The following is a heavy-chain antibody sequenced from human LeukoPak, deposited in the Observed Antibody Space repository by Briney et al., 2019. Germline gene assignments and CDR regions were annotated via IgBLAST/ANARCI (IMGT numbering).Heavy chain of an antibody. D-gene: IGHD3-16*02. CDR1: GGSISSYY. CDR2: IYYSGST. Sequence: KSSETLSLTCTVSGGSISSYYWSWIRQPPGKGLEWIGYIYYSGSTNYNPSLKSRVTISVDTSKNQFSLKLSSVTAADTAVYYCARAYYDYVWGSYRWDAFDIWGQGTMVTVSS. CDR3: ARAYYDYVWGSYRWDAFDI. J-gene: IGHJ3*02. V-gene: IGHV4-59*01.